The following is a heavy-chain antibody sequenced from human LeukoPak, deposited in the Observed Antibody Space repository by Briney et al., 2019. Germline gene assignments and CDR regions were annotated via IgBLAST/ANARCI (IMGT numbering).Heavy chain of an antibody. CDR2: ISSSSSYI. CDR1: GFTFSSYA. CDR3: ARGRDSSGGGFDY. Sequence: GASLRLSCAASGFTFSSYAMNWVRQAPGKGLEWVSSISSSSSYIYYADSVKGRFTISRDNAKNSLYLQMNSLRAEDAAVYYCARGRDSSGGGFDYWGQGTLVTVSS. V-gene: IGHV3-21*01. J-gene: IGHJ4*02. D-gene: IGHD6-19*01.